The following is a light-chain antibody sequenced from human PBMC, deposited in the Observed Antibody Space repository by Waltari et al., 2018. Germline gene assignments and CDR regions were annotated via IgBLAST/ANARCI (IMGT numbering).Light chain of an antibody. CDR2: SHV. CDR3: AAWDDSLKVVL. CDR1: SSNIGSNA. V-gene: IGLV1-44*01. Sequence: QSMLTPPPSASGSPGQRVSISCSGGSSNIGSNALNWYKQLPGTAPKLLMYSHVIRPSGVPDRFSGSRSGTSGSLAISGLQSEDEADYYCAAWDDSLKVVLFGGGTKLTVL. J-gene: IGLJ2*01.